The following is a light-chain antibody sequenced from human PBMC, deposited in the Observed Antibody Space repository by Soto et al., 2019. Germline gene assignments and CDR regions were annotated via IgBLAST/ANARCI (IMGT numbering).Light chain of an antibody. J-gene: IGLJ2*01. V-gene: IGLV1-51*01. Sequence: QSALTQPASVSGSPGQSVTISCTGSNSDIGGYNYVSWYQQHPGKAPKLLIYDNNKRPSGIPDRFSGSKSGTSATLGITGLQTGDEADYYCGTWDSSLSAGVFGGGTQLTVL. CDR3: GTWDSSLSAGV. CDR1: NSDIGGYNY. CDR2: DNN.